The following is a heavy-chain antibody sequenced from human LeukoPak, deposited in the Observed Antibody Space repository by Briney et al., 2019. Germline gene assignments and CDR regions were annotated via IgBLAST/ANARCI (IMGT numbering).Heavy chain of an antibody. CDR2: IYYSGST. Sequence: SETLSLTCTVSGGSISSSSYYWGWIRQPPGKGLEWIGSIYYSGSTSYNPSLTSRVTISVDTSTNQSSLKLSSVTGADTAVYYCARDRAGGIAARPTWYLDLWGRGTLVTVSS. V-gene: IGHV4-39*07. D-gene: IGHD6-6*01. CDR1: GGSISSSSYY. CDR3: ARDRAGGIAARPTWYLDL. J-gene: IGHJ2*01.